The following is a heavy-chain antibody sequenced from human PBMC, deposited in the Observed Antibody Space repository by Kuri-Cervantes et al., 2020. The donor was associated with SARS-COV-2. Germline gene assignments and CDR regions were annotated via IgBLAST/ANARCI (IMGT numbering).Heavy chain of an antibody. J-gene: IGHJ6*03. V-gene: IGHV4-30-2*01. Sequence: SCAVSGGSISSGNFYWSWIRQPPGKGLEWIGYISQSGNTYYNPSLKSRVTISVGRSKNQFSLKLSSVTAADTAVYYCARVVPAADEGLYYYYMDVWGKGTTVTVSS. CDR3: ARVVPAADEGLYYYYMDV. D-gene: IGHD2-2*01. CDR2: ISQSGNT. CDR1: GGSISSGNFY.